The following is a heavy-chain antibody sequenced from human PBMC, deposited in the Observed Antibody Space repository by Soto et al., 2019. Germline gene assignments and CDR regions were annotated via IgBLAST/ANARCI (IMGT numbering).Heavy chain of an antibody. D-gene: IGHD4-17*01. CDR2: ISGSGGST. J-gene: IGHJ4*02. Sequence: PGESLKISCAASGFTFSSYGMNWVRQAPGKGLEWVSAISGSGGSTYYADSVKGRFTISRDISKNTLYLQMNSLRAEDTAVYYCAKDSYGGDYWGQGTLVTAPQ. V-gene: IGHV3-23*01. CDR1: GFTFSSYG. CDR3: AKDSYGGDY.